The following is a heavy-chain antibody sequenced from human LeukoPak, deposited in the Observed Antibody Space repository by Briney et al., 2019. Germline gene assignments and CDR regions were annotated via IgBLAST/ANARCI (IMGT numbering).Heavy chain of an antibody. J-gene: IGHJ4*02. CDR1: GFTFSDYY. CDR3: AKADIDANRPDY. CDR2: ASGRSIYT. Sequence: GGSLRLSCAASGFTFSDYYMSWIRQAPGKGLEWVSYASGRSIYTNYADSVKGRFTISRDNAKNTLYLQMNSLRAEDTAVYCCAKADIDANRPDYWGQGTLVTVSS. D-gene: IGHD5-12*01. V-gene: IGHV3-11*03.